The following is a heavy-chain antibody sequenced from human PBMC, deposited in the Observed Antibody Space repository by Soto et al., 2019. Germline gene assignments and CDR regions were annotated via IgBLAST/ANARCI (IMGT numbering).Heavy chain of an antibody. D-gene: IGHD4-17*01. CDR3: ARSLMTTVTWELDY. CDR2: ISGNGRST. Sequence: EVQLVESGEGLVQPGGSLRLSCTASEFTFSTYVMHWVRQAPGKGLEYVSAISGNGRSTYYADSVKGRFTISRDNSKNTLYLQMGSLRAEDMAVYYCARSLMTTVTWELDYWGQGALVTVSS. J-gene: IGHJ4*02. V-gene: IGHV3-64*02. CDR1: EFTFSTYV.